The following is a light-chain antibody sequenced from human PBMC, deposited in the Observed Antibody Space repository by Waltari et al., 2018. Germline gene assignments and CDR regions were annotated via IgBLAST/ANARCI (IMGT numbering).Light chain of an antibody. CDR1: ALPKQY. Sequence: SYELTQPPSVSVSPGQTARITCSGDALPKQYAYWYQQKPGQAPVLVIYKDSERPSGVPERFSGASSGRTVTLTISGVQAEDEADYYCQSADSSGTYEGVFGGGTKLTVL. CDR3: QSADSSGTYEGV. CDR2: KDS. J-gene: IGLJ3*02. V-gene: IGLV3-25*03.